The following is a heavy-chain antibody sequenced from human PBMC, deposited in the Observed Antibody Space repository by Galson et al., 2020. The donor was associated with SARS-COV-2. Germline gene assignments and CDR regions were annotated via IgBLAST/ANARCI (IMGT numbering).Heavy chain of an antibody. Sequence: GGSLRLSCAASGFTFSTYALHWVRQAPGKGLEWVALISYDGYNKYYADSVRGRFTISRDNSKNTLYLQMNSLRADDTAVYYCARGGPDPPNAFDIWGQGTMVTVSS. V-gene: IGHV3-30*04. CDR2: ISYDGYNK. J-gene: IGHJ3*02. CDR3: ARGGPDPPNAFDI. CDR1: GFTFSTYA.